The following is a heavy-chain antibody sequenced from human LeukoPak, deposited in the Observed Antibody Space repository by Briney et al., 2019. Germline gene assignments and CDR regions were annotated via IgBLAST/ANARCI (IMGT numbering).Heavy chain of an antibody. CDR1: GFTFSSYG. V-gene: IGHV3-33*06. D-gene: IGHD3-22*01. CDR3: AKPYYYDSSGYYCYFDY. J-gene: IGHJ4*02. Sequence: GGSLRLSCAASGFTFSSYGMHWVRQAPGKGLEWVAVIWYDGSNKYYADSVKGRFTISRDNSKNTLYLQMNGLRAEDTAVYYCAKPYYYDSSGYYCYFDYWGQGTLVTVSS. CDR2: IWYDGSNK.